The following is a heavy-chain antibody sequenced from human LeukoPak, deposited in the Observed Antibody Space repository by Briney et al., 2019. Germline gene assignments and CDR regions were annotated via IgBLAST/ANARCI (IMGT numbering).Heavy chain of an antibody. D-gene: IGHD3-22*01. CDR2: ISGSGGST. CDR3: AKTGLHDVIVVVIGAFDI. V-gene: IGHV3-23*01. J-gene: IGHJ3*02. Sequence: GGSLRLSCAASGFTFSSYARCWVRQALGKGLEWVSAISGSGGSTYYADSVKGRFTISRDNSKNTLYLQMNSLRAEDTAVYYCAKTGLHDVIVVVIGAFDIWGQGTMVTVSS. CDR1: GFTFSSYA.